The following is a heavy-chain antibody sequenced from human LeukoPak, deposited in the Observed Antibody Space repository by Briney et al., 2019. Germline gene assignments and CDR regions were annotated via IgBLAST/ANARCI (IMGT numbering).Heavy chain of an antibody. Sequence: GASVKVSCKASGGTSSSYAISWVRQAPGQGLEWMGRIIPILGIANYAQKFQGRVTITADKSTSTAYMELSSLRSEDTAVYYCARAGGVTDYFDYWGQGTLVTVSS. J-gene: IGHJ4*02. CDR2: IIPILGIA. CDR1: GGTSSSYA. CDR3: ARAGGVTDYFDY. D-gene: IGHD2-21*02. V-gene: IGHV1-69*04.